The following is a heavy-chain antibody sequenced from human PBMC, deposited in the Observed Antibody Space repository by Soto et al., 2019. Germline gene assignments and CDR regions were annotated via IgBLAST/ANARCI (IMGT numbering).Heavy chain of an antibody. CDR3: ARDSNWGQDYYYYGMDV. D-gene: IGHD7-27*01. CDR1: GGTFSSYA. V-gene: IGHV1-69*13. J-gene: IGHJ6*02. CDR2: IIPIFGTA. Sequence: SVKVSCKASGGTFSSYAISWVRQAPGQGLEWMGGIIPIFGTANYAQKFQGRVTITADESTSTAYMELSSLRSEDTAVYYCARDSNWGQDYYYYGMDVWGQGTTVTVSS.